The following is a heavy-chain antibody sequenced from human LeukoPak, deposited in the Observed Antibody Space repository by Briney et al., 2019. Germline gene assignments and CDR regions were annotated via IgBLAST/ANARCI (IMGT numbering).Heavy chain of an antibody. CDR2: IYYSGST. V-gene: IGHV4-59*01. J-gene: IGHJ3*02. D-gene: IGHD3-10*01. CDR1: GGSISSYC. Sequence: SETLSLTCTVSGGSISSYCWSWIRQPPGTGLEWIGYIYYSGSTNYSHSLKSRVTISVDTSKNQFSLKLSSVTAADTAVYYCARDAVRGSQSAFDIWGKGTMVTVSS. CDR3: ARDAVRGSQSAFDI.